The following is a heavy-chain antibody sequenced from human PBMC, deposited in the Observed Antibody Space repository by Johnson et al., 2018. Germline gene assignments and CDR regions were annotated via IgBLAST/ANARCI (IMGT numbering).Heavy chain of an antibody. V-gene: IGHV3-15*07. CDR3: VRSLGLDSSGYYYGSFQH. D-gene: IGHD3-22*01. J-gene: IGHJ1*01. Sequence: EVQLVESGGGLVKXGGSXRLXCAASGFTFSNAWMNWVRQAPGKGLEWVGRIKSKTDGGTTYYADPVKGRFTISRDNSKNTLYLPMNSRRVEETAVYYCVRSLGLDSSGYYYGSFQHWGQGTLVTVSS. CDR2: IKSKTDGGTT. CDR1: GFTFSNAW.